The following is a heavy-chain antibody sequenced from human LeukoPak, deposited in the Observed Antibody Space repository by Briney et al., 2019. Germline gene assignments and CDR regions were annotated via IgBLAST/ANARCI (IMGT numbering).Heavy chain of an antibody. CDR2: ISSSGSTI. CDR3: ARDRPARIARPPFDY. CDR1: GFTFSDHY. Sequence: GGSLRLSCGASGFTFSDHYMTWVRQAPGKGLEWVSYISSSGSTIYYADSVKGRFTISRDNAKNSLYLQMNSLRAEDTAVYYCARDRPARIARPPFDYWGQGTLVTVSS. D-gene: IGHD6-13*01. J-gene: IGHJ4*02. V-gene: IGHV3-11*01.